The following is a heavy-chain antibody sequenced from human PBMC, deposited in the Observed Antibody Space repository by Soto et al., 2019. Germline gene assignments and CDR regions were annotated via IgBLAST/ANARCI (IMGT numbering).Heavy chain of an antibody. V-gene: IGHV3-48*03. CDR3: AREQPVYYYYGMDV. CDR1: GFTFSSYE. D-gene: IGHD5-18*01. CDR2: ISSSGSTI. Sequence: GGSLRLSCAASGFTFSSYEMNWVRQAPGKGLEWVSYISSSGSTIYYADSVKGRFTISRDNAKNSLYLQMNSLRAEDTAVYYCAREQPVYYYYGMDVWGQGTTVTVSS. J-gene: IGHJ6*02.